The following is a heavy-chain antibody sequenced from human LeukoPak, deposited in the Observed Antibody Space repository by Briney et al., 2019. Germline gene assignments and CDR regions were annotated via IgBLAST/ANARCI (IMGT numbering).Heavy chain of an antibody. J-gene: IGHJ4*02. CDR2: IRYDGSNK. D-gene: IGHD4-11*01. Sequence: GGSLRLSCAASGFTFSSYGMHWVRQAPGKGLEWVAFIRYDGSNKYYADSVKGRFTISRDNSKNTLYLQMNSLRAEDTAVYYCAKDNYSDYSQRSEPAYYFDYWGQGTLVTVSS. CDR1: GFTFSSYG. CDR3: AKDNYSDYSQRSEPAYYFDY. V-gene: IGHV3-30*02.